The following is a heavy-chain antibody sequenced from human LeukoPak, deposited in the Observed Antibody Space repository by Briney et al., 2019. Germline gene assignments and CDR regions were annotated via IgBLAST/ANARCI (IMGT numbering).Heavy chain of an antibody. D-gene: IGHD2-2*01. CDR1: GGSISSGGYY. CDR2: IYYSGST. Sequence: PSQTLSLTCTVSGGSISSGGYYWSWIRQHPGKGLEWIGYIYYSGSTYYNPSLKSRVTISVDTSKNQFSLKLSSVTAADTAVYYCARGVVGDIVVVPAAISVPSFDYWGQGTLVTVSS. J-gene: IGHJ4*02. CDR3: ARGVVGDIVVVPAAISVPSFDY. V-gene: IGHV4-31*03.